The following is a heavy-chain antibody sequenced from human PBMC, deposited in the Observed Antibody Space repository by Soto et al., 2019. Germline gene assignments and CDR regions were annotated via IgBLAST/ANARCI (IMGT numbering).Heavy chain of an antibody. Sequence: AVKVSCKASGFTFISSAVQWVRQARGQRLEWIGWIVVVSGNTNYAQKFQERVTITRDMSTSTAYMELSSLRSEDTAVYYCAADYYDTNGYYYDYWGQGTLVTVSS. V-gene: IGHV1-58*01. D-gene: IGHD3-22*01. CDR2: IVVVSGNT. CDR3: AADYYDTNGYYYDY. J-gene: IGHJ4*02. CDR1: GFTFISSA.